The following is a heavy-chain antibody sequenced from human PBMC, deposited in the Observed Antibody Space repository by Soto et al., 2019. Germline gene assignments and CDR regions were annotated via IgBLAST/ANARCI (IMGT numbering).Heavy chain of an antibody. CDR2: ISYDGSNK. Sequence: QGQLVESGGGVVQPGRSLRLSCAAAGFTFSNYGMHWVRQAPGKGLEWVAVISYDGSNKYYADSVKGRFTISRDNSKNPLYLQMNSLRAEDTAVYYCAKALVSWSYLFDAFDIWGQGTMVTVSS. V-gene: IGHV3-30*18. D-gene: IGHD1-26*01. CDR1: GFTFSNYG. CDR3: AKALVSWSYLFDAFDI. J-gene: IGHJ3*02.